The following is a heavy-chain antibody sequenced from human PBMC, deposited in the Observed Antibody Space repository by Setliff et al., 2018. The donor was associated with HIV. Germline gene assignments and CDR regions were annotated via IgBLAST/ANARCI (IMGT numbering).Heavy chain of an antibody. D-gene: IGHD4-4*01. V-gene: IGHV1-8*02. J-gene: IGHJ3*01. CDR1: GYTFTTYD. Sequence: GASVKVSCKASGYTFTTYDINWVRQATGQGLEWMGWMNPNNGNTGYAERFQGRVTMTRDTSISTVYMELTSLRSEDMAVYYCARGLRQNRSNSDVFDVWGQGTVVTVSS. CDR2: MNPNNGNT. CDR3: ARGLRQNRSNSDVFDV.